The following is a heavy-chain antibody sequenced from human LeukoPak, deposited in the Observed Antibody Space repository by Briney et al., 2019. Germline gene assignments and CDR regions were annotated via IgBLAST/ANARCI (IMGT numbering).Heavy chain of an antibody. J-gene: IGHJ4*02. D-gene: IGHD2-2*01. V-gene: IGHV4-59*08. CDR2: IYYSGST. Sequence: SETLSLTCTVSGGSISSYYWSWIRQPPGKGLEWIGYIYYSGSTNCNPSLKSRVTISMDTSKNQFSLKLTSVTAADTAVYYCARKTASSQAGFDYWGQGTLVTVSS. CDR1: GGSISSYY. CDR3: ARKTASSQAGFDY.